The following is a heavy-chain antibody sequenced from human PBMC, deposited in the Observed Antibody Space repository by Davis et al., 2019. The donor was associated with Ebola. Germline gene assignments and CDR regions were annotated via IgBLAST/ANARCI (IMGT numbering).Heavy chain of an antibody. V-gene: IGHV3-33*01. CDR3: AIPDCSGANCYSVYIKN. Sequence: GGSLRLSCAASGFTFRSYGMHWVRQAPGKGLEWVAVIWYDGSKKYYSDSVKGRFTISRDNSNNLLYLQMNSLRAEDTAVYYCAIPDCSGANCYSVYIKNWGQGTLVTVSS. CDR2: IWYDGSKK. J-gene: IGHJ4*02. CDR1: GFTFRSYG. D-gene: IGHD2-15*01.